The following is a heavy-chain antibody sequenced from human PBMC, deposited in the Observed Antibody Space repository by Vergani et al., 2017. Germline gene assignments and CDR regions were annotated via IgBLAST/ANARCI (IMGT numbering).Heavy chain of an antibody. CDR2: INHSGST. V-gene: IGHV4-34*01. CDR3: ARGYRIPYSSSWLNWFNP. Sequence: QVQLQQWGAGLLRPSETLSLTCAVHGGSFSGYYWSWIRQPPGKGLEWIGEINHSGSTNYNPSLKSRVTISVETAKNQCSRKRSSVTAADTAVYYCARGYRIPYSSSWLNWFNPWGQGTLVTVSS. D-gene: IGHD6-13*01. J-gene: IGHJ5*02. CDR1: GGSFSGYY.